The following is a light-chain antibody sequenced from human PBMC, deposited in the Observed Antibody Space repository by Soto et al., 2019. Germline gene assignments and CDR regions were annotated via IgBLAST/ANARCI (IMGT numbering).Light chain of an antibody. CDR1: SSDVGAYNY. J-gene: IGLJ1*01. Sequence: QSALTQPASVSGSPGQSITISCTGTSSDVGAYNYVSWYQQHPGKAPELIIYDVSNRPSGVSNRFSGSKSGNTASLTISGLQAEDEADYHCSSHTTSNTYVFGTGTMVTVL. V-gene: IGLV2-14*01. CDR2: DVS. CDR3: SSHTTSNTYV.